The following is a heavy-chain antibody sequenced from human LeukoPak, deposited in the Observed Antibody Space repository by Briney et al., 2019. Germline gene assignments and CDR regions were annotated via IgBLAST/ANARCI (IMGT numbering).Heavy chain of an antibody. J-gene: IGHJ4*02. D-gene: IGHD6-13*01. CDR3: ARGSPFRALVAAAGGYYFDY. Sequence: GASVKVSCKASGYTFTSYAMNWVRQAPGQGLEWMGWINTNTGNPTYAQGFTGRLVFSLDTSVSTAYLQISSLKAEDTAVYYCARGSPFRALVAAAGGYYFDYWGQGTLVTVSS. CDR2: INTNTGNP. V-gene: IGHV7-4-1*02. CDR1: GYTFTSYA.